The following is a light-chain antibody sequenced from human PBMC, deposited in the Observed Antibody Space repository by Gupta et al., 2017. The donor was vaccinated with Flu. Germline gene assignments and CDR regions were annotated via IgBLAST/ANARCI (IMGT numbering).Light chain of an antibody. J-gene: IGKJ4*01. V-gene: IGKV4-1*01. CDR1: QSVLYSSNNKNY. CDR3: QHHQA. Sequence: DIVMTQSPDSLAVSLGERATINCKSSQSVLYSSNNKNYLAWYQQKPGQPPKLLIYWASTRESGVPDRFSGSGSGTDFTLTISSLQAEDVAVYYCQHHQAFGGGTKVEIK. CDR2: WAS.